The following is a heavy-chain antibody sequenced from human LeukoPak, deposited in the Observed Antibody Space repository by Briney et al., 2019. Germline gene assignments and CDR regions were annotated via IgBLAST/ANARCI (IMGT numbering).Heavy chain of an antibody. CDR1: GFTFSNYA. Sequence: GGSLRLFCAASGFTFSNYAMHWVRQAPGKGLEWVAVISYDGSNKYYADSVKGRFTISRDNSKNTLYLQMNSLRAEDTAVYYCARDPSAGSFDYWGQGTLVTVSS. V-gene: IGHV3-30*04. CDR3: ARDPSAGSFDY. CDR2: ISYDGSNK. J-gene: IGHJ4*02. D-gene: IGHD6-19*01.